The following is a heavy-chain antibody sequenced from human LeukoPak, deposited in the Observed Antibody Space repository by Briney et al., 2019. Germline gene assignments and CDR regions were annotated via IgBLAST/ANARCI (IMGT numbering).Heavy chain of an antibody. CDR2: ISAYNDDA. V-gene: IGHV1-18*01. Sequence: GTSVRVSCKASRYTFTTYLISWVREAPGQAREWMGWISAYNDDAHYAQKLQGRVTMTTDTSTNTAYMELRSLRSDETAVYYSARVGGGNYYYFDYWGQGTLVTVSS. D-gene: IGHD1-26*01. J-gene: IGHJ4*02. CDR3: ARVGGGNYYYFDY. CDR1: RYTFTTYL.